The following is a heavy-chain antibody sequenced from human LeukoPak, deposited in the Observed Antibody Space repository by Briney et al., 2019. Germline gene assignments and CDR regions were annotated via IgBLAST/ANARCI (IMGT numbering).Heavy chain of an antibody. CDR3: ARGPSNWNDVVAVDY. Sequence: KSSETLSLTCTVSGGSISSYYWSWIRQPPGKGLEWIGYIYYSGSTNYNPSLKSRVTISVDTSKNQFSLKLSSVTAADTAVYYCARGPSNWNDVVAVDYWGQGTLVTVSS. V-gene: IGHV4-59*01. D-gene: IGHD1-1*01. J-gene: IGHJ4*02. CDR1: GGSISSYY. CDR2: IYYSGST.